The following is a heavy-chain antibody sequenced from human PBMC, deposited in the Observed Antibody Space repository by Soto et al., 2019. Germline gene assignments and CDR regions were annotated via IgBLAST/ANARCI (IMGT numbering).Heavy chain of an antibody. CDR1: GFTFDSYA. J-gene: IGHJ3*01. Sequence: EVKLLETGESLAQPGGSLRLSCVGSGFTFDSYAIRWVRQAPGERLQWLSAVRGTADGADYAQSVRRRFTIPRDNAKKTEHLQMDSLTGEDTAIYFCAKDTVGGYSFWSGYYSAGLDVWGQGTLVSVS. D-gene: IGHD3-3*01. V-gene: IGHV3-23*01. CDR3: AKDTVGGYSFWSGYYSAGLDV. CDR2: VRGTADGA.